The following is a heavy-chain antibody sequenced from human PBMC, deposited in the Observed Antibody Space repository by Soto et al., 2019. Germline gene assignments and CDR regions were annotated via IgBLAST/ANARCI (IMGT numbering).Heavy chain of an antibody. CDR2: ISWNSGSI. V-gene: IGHV3-9*01. CDR1: GFTFDDYA. D-gene: IGHD2-15*01. Sequence: EVQLVESGGGLVQPGRSLRLSCAASGFTFDDYAMHWVRQAPGKGLEWVSGISWNSGSIGYADSVKGRFTISRDNAKNSLYLQMNGLRAEDTAWYYCAKDLLKLGYCSGGSCYSVFDYWGQGTLVTVSS. CDR3: AKDLLKLGYCSGGSCYSVFDY. J-gene: IGHJ4*02.